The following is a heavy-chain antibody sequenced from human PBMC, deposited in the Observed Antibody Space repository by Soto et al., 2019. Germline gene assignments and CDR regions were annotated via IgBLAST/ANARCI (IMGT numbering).Heavy chain of an antibody. CDR3: AREYTYGSNFFDC. CDR1: GGSISSAAYY. D-gene: IGHD5-18*01. V-gene: IGHV4-31*03. J-gene: IGHJ4*02. CDR2: VSHSGST. Sequence: QVRLQESGPGLVKPSQTLSLTCTVSGGSISSAAYYWSWIRQHPGKGMEWIGYVSHSGSTYYNPARKSRVIISVDTSKNQFSLSLTSVTAADTAVYSCAREYTYGSNFFDCWGQGARVTVSS.